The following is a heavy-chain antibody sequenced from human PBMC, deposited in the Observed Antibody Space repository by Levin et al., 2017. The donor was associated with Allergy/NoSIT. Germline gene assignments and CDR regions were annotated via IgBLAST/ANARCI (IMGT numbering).Heavy chain of an antibody. J-gene: IGHJ4*02. V-gene: IGHV4-34*01. CDR1: GGSFSGYY. CDR3: ARGRGLLLWFRVGDY. D-gene: IGHD3-10*01. Sequence: SETLSLTCAVYGGSFSGYYWSWIRQPPGKGLEWIGEINHSGSTNYNPSLKSRVTISVDTSKNQFSLKLSSVTAADTAVYYCARGRGLLLWFRVGDYWGQGTLVTVSS. CDR2: INHSGST.